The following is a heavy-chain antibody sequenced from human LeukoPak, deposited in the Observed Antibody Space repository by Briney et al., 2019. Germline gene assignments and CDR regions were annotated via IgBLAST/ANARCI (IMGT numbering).Heavy chain of an antibody. Sequence: PGRSLRLSCAASGFTFSSYAMHWVRQAPGKGLEWVAVIPYDGSNTYYADSVKGRFTISRDNSKNTLYLQMNSLRAEDTAVYYCARAVAVAGTPAMDYWGQGTLVTVSS. CDR3: ARAVAVAGTPAMDY. V-gene: IGHV3-30*04. CDR1: GFTFSSYA. D-gene: IGHD6-19*01. CDR2: IPYDGSNT. J-gene: IGHJ4*02.